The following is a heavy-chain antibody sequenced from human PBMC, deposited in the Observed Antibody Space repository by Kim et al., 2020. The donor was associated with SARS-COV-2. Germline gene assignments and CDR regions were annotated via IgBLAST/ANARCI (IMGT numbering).Heavy chain of an antibody. D-gene: IGHD4-17*01. Sequence: GGSLRLSCAASGFTFDDYGMSWVRQAPGKGLEWVSGINWNGGSTGYADSVKGRFTISRDNAKNSLYLQMNSLRAEDTALYHCARSMYGDYYYGMDVWGQGTTGTVSS. CDR1: GFTFDDYG. V-gene: IGHV3-20*01. J-gene: IGHJ6*02. CDR2: INWNGGST. CDR3: ARSMYGDYYYGMDV.